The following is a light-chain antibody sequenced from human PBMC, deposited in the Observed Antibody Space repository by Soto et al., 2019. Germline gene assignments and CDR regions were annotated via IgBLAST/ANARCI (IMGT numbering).Light chain of an antibody. J-gene: IGLJ1*01. Sequence: QSALTHPASVSGSPGQSITISCTGTTSDVGGYNYVSWYQQHPGKVPKLLTHEVSNRPSGVSNRFSGSKSGNTASLTISGLQAEDEADYYCLSKTSSISYVFGTGTKLTVL. CDR2: EVS. CDR3: LSKTSSISYV. V-gene: IGLV2-14*01. CDR1: TSDVGGYNY.